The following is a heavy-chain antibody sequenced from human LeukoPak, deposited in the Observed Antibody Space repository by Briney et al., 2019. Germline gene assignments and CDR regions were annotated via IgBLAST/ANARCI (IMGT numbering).Heavy chain of an antibody. V-gene: IGHV4-38-2*01. CDR3: ARHPKEVVVPAAHFDY. D-gene: IGHD2-2*01. CDR2: IYHSGST. CDR1: GYSISSGYY. Sequence: TPSETLSLTCAVSGYSISSGYYWGWIRQPPGKGLEWIGSIYHSGSTYYNPSLKSRVIISVDTSKNQFSLKLSSVTAADTAVYYRARHPKEVVVPAAHFDYWGQGTLVTVSS. J-gene: IGHJ4*02.